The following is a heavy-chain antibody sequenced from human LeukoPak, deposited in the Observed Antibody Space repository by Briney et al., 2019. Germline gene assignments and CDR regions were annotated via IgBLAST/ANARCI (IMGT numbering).Heavy chain of an antibody. V-gene: IGHV3-48*01. D-gene: IGHD1-7*01. CDR3: ARELSGTTSYYFDY. J-gene: IGHJ4*02. CDR2: ISSSSSTI. Sequence: GGSLRLSCAASGFTFSAYSMNWVRQAPGKGLEWVSYISSSSSTIYYADSVKGRFTISRDNAKNSLYLQMNSLRVEDTAVYYCARELSGTTSYYFDYWGQGTLVTVSS. CDR1: GFTFSAYS.